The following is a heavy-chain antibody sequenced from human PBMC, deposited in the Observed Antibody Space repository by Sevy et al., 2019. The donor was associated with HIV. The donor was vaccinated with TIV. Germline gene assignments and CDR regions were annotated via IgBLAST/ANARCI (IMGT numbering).Heavy chain of an antibody. Sequence: GGSLRFSCAASGFTFSSYGMHWVRQAPGKGLEWVAVISYDGSNKYYADSVKGRFTISRDNSKNTLYLQMNSLRAEDTAVYYCAKDLGSAGAAGWFDPWGQGTLVTVSS. CDR2: ISYDGSNK. J-gene: IGHJ5*02. CDR1: GFTFSSYG. D-gene: IGHD6-13*01. CDR3: AKDLGSAGAAGWFDP. V-gene: IGHV3-30*18.